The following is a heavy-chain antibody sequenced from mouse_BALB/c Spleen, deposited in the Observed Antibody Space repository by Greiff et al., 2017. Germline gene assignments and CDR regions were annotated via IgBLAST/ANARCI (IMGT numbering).Heavy chain of an antibody. Sequence: VQLQQSGAELVRSGASVKLSCTASGFNIKDYYMHWVKQRPEQGLEWIGWIDPENGDTEYAPKFQGKATMTADTSSNIAYLQLSSLTSEDTAVYYCNAVYQSYFDYWGQGTTLTVSS. V-gene: IGHV14-4*02. CDR2: IDPENGDT. CDR1: GFNIKDYY. D-gene: IGHD2-1*01. CDR3: NAVYQSYFDY. J-gene: IGHJ2*01.